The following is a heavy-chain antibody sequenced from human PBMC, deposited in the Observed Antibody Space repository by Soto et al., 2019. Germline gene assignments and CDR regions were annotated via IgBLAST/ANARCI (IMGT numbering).Heavy chain of an antibody. CDR1: GFTFSTYG. CDR3: ARGYRYGSYWHFDV. D-gene: IGHD5-18*01. J-gene: IGHJ2*01. Sequence: QLQLVQSGAEVKNPGASVRVSCKASGFTFSTYGITWVRQAPGQGLEWMGWITASNGNTHYAQNLQGRVTMTTDTSTSKAYMELWRLSSDDTAVYYCARGYRYGSYWHFDVWGRGTLVTVSS. CDR2: ITASNGNT. V-gene: IGHV1-18*04.